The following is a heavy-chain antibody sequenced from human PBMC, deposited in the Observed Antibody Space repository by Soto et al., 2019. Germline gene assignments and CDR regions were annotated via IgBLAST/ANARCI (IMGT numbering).Heavy chain of an antibody. Sequence: EVQLVESGGGLVKPGGSLRLSCAASGFTFSSYSMNWVRQAPGKGLEWVSSISSSSSYIYYADSVKGRFTISRDNAKNSLYLQMNSLRAEDTAVYYGARGGWDWNYYYYCYGMDVWGQGTTVTVSS. CDR2: ISSSSSYI. CDR1: GFTFSSYS. J-gene: IGHJ6*02. V-gene: IGHV3-21*01. D-gene: IGHD1-7*01. CDR3: ARGGWDWNYYYYCYGMDV.